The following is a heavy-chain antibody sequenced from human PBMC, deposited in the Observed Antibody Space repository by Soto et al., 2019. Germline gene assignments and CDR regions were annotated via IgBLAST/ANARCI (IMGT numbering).Heavy chain of an antibody. Sequence: SETLSLACTVSSGSVSSSNYYWSWSRQAAGKGLEWIGYSYYSGSTNYNPSLKSRVTISVDTSKNQFSLKLNSVTAADTAVYYCASGFSFAWFDPWGQGTLVTVS. CDR2: SYYSGST. J-gene: IGHJ5*02. CDR1: SGSVSSSNYY. V-gene: IGHV4-61*01. CDR3: ASGFSFAWFDP.